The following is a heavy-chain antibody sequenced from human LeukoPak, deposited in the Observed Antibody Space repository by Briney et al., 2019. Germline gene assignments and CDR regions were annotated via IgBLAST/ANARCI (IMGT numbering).Heavy chain of an antibody. J-gene: IGHJ4*02. V-gene: IGHV3-73*01. CDR2: IRSKANSYAT. CDR1: GFTLSGSA. D-gene: IGHD3-10*01. CDR3: TSRLGYGSGNKMAY. Sequence: GGSLRLSCAASGFTLSGSAMHWVRQASGKGLEWVGRIRSKANSYATAYAASVKGRFTISRDDSKNTAYLQMNSLKTEDTAVYYCTSRLGYGSGNKMAYWGQGTLVTVSS.